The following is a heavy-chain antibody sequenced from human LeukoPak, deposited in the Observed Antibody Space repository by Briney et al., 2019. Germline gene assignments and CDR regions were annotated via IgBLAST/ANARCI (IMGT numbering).Heavy chain of an antibody. CDR1: SGSISSSSYY. D-gene: IGHD3-9*01. V-gene: IGHV4-39*01. J-gene: IGHJ3*02. Sequence: PSETLSLTCTVSSGSISSSSYYWGWIRQPPGKGLEWIGSIYYSGSTYYNPSLKSRVTISVDTSKNQFSLKLSSVTAADTAVYYCARGRGVSGLRYFDWLLRDAFDIWGQGTMVTVSS. CDR2: IYYSGST. CDR3: ARGRGVSGLRYFDWLLRDAFDI.